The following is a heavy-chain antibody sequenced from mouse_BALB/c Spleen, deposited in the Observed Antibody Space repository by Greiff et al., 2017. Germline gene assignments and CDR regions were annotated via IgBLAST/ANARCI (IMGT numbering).Heavy chain of an antibody. V-gene: IGHV1-14*01. CDR3: ARLWGNYFDY. J-gene: IGHJ2*01. CDR2: INPYNDGT. Sequence: EVKLMESGPELVKPGASVKMSCKASGYTFTSYVMHWVKQKPGQGLEWIGYINPYNDGTKYNEKFKGKATLTSDKSSSTAYMELSSLTSEDSAVYYCARLWGNYFDYWGQGTTLTVSS. CDR1: GYTFTSYV.